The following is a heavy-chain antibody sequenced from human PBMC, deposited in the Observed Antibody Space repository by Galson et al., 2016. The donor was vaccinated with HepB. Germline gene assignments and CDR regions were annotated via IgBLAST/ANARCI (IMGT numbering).Heavy chain of an antibody. J-gene: IGHJ6*02. CDR2: IYYTGST. V-gene: IGHV4-39*01. CDR3: ARHSSSWDYYYYGTDV. D-gene: IGHD6-6*01. CDR1: GGSISSSSFY. Sequence: SETLSLTCTVSGGSISSSSFYWGWIRQPPGKGLEWIGSIYYTGSTSYNVSLKSRVTISVDTSKHQSSLRLSSVTAADTAVYYCARHSSSWDYYYYGTDVWGQGTTVTVSS.